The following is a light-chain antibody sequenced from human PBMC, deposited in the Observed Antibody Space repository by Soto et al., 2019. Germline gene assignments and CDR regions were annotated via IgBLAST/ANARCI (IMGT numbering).Light chain of an antibody. Sequence: EIVLTQSPGTLSLSPGERATLSCRASQSVSNNYLAWYQQKPGQAPRLLIYGASNRATGIPDRFSGSGSGTDFTLTINRLEPEDFAVYYCQQYGSSRSTFGQGTRLEIK. CDR2: GAS. J-gene: IGKJ5*01. CDR1: QSVSNNY. V-gene: IGKV3-20*01. CDR3: QQYGSSRST.